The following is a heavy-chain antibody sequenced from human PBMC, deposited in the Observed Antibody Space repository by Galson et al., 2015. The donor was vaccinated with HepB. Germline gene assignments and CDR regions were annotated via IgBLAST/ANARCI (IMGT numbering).Heavy chain of an antibody. D-gene: IGHD3-22*01. Sequence: SVKVSCKASGYTFTSYYMHWVRQAPGQGLEWMGWINPNSGGTNYAQKFQGRVTMTRDTSISTAYMELSRLRSDDTAVYYCARDAGDYYDSSGGNDYWGQGTLVTVSS. CDR2: INPNSGGT. J-gene: IGHJ4*02. V-gene: IGHV1-2*02. CDR1: GYTFTSYY. CDR3: ARDAGDYYDSSGGNDY.